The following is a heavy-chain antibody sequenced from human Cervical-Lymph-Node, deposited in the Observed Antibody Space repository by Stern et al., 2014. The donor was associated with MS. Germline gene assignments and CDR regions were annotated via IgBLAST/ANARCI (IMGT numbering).Heavy chain of an antibody. Sequence: EVQLVESGGGLVKPGGSLRLSCAASGFTFSSAWMNWVRQAPGKGLEWVGRVKNKGDGGTTDCAPPVKGRFSISRDDPQNTLYLHMSSLKTEDTAVYYCTALNPDYWGQGTLVTVSS. CDR3: TALNPDY. J-gene: IGHJ4*02. V-gene: IGHV3-15*01. CDR2: VKNKGDGGTT. CDR1: GFTFSSAW. D-gene: IGHD1-14*01.